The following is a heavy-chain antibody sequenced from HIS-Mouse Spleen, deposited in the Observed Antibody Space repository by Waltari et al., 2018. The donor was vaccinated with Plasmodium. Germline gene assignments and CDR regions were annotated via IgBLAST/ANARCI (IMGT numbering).Heavy chain of an antibody. CDR3: ARDRITGTSYFDY. Sequence: QLQLQESGPGLVKPSETLSLPCTVSGGPSSSSSYYWGWIRQPPGKGLELIGSIYYSGSTYYNPSLKSRVTISVDTSKNQFSLKLSSVTAADTAVYYCARDRITGTSYFDYWGQGTLVTVSS. J-gene: IGHJ4*02. CDR2: IYYSGST. D-gene: IGHD1-7*01. CDR1: GGPSSSSSYY. V-gene: IGHV4-39*07.